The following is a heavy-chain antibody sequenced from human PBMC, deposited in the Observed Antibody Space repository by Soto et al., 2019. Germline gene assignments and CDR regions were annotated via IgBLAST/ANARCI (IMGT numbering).Heavy chain of an antibody. CDR3: VAAHSNTF. CDR2: INNDGSVT. Sequence: GGSLRLSCAASGFTFSSYRMHWVRQAPGKGLVWVSRINNDGSVTNYADSVKGRFTISRDNAKSTLYLQMSSLRAEDTAVYYYVAAHSNTFCGQATLVTVAS. V-gene: IGHV3-74*01. CDR1: GFTFSSYR. D-gene: IGHD6-13*01. J-gene: IGHJ4*02.